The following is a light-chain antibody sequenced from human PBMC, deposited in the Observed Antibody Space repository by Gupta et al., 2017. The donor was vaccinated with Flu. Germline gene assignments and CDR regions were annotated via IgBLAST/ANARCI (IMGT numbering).Light chain of an antibody. CDR2: GAS. Sequence: SSLSASVGDRVTITCRASQSISGYLNWYQQKPGKGPRLLIYGASTLQSGVPSRFSGSGSGTDFTLTISSLQPEDFATYFCQQSYSTPRWTFGQGTKVEIK. CDR1: QSISGY. V-gene: IGKV1-39*01. CDR3: QQSYSTPRWT. J-gene: IGKJ1*01.